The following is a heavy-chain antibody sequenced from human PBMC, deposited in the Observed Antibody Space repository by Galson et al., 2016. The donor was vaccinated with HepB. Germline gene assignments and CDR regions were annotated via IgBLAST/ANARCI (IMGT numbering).Heavy chain of an antibody. CDR2: ISWDSRSI. V-gene: IGHV3-9*01. CDR3: ARRSSKIGARHGFFDL. Sequence: SLRLSCATSGFTFDDYAMHWVRQSPGKGLEWVSGISWDSRSIDYVDSVKGRFTISRDNAKNSLYLQMDSLRPDDTAFYFCARRSSKIGARHGFFDLWGRGTLVTVSS. CDR1: GFTFDDYA. D-gene: IGHD1-26*01. J-gene: IGHJ2*01.